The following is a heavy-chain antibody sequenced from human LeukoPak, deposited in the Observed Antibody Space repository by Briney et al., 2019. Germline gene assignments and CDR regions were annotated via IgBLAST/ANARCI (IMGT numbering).Heavy chain of an antibody. CDR3: ARDGKQLLWFGDHYYYMDV. V-gene: IGHV7-4-1*02. CDR1: GYTFTSYA. Sequence: ASVKVSCKASGYTFTSYAMNWVRQAPGQGLEWMGWINTNTGNPTYAQGFTGRFVFSLDTSVSTAYLQISSLKAEDTAVYYCARDGKQLLWFGDHYYYMDVWGKGTTVTVSS. D-gene: IGHD3-10*01. J-gene: IGHJ6*03. CDR2: INTNTGNP.